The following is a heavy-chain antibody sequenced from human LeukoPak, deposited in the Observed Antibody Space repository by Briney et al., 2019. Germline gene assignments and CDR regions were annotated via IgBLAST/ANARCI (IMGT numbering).Heavy chain of an antibody. Sequence: ASVKVSCKASGGTFSSYAISWVRQAPGQGLEWMGGIIPIFGTANYAQKFQGRVTITADESTSTAYMELSSLRSEDTAAYYCARDPMTTVTADDYWGQGTLVTVSS. V-gene: IGHV1-69*13. CDR1: GGTFSSYA. CDR3: ARDPMTTVTADDY. CDR2: IIPIFGTA. D-gene: IGHD4-17*01. J-gene: IGHJ4*02.